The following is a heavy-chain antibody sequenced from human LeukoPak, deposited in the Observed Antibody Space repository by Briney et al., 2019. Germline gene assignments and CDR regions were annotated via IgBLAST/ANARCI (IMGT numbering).Heavy chain of an antibody. CDR1: GYTFRDFG. CDR3: ARVGAGGYDYDFWSGYLGPHWFDP. CDR2: ITTYNGNT. V-gene: IGHV1-18*01. Sequence: ASVKVSCKASGYTFRDFGISWVRQAPGQGLEWMGWITTYNGNTNYIQKLQGRVTMTTDTSTSTAYMELRSLRSDDTAVYYCARVGAGGYDYDFWSGYLGPHWFDPWGQGTLVTVSS. D-gene: IGHD3-3*01. J-gene: IGHJ5*02.